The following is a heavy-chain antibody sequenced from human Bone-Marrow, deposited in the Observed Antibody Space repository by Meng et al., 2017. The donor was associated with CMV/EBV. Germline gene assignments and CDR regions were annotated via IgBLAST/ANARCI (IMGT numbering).Heavy chain of an antibody. CDR3: VREVAFVVVPAAISWGWFDP. V-gene: IGHV1-18*01. J-gene: IGHJ5*02. Sequence: ASVKVSCKASGYTFTSYGISWVRQAPGQGLEWMGWISAYNGNTNYAQKLQGRVTMTTDTSTSTAYMELRSLRSDGTAVYYCVREVAFVVVPAAISWGWFDPWGQGTLVTGSS. CDR1: GYTFTSYG. CDR2: ISAYNGNT. D-gene: IGHD2-2*01.